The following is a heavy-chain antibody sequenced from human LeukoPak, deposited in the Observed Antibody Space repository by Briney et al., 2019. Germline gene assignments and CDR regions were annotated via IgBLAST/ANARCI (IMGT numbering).Heavy chain of an antibody. CDR2: ISSSSSTI. D-gene: IGHD3-22*01. V-gene: IGHV3-48*01. CDR3: ARALKSYDSSGYYYGS. Sequence: GGSLRLSCAASGFTFSSYSMNWVRQAPGKGLEWVSYISSSSSTIYYADSVKGRFTISRDNAKNSLYLQMNSLGAEDTAVYYCARALKSYDSSGYYYGSWGQGTLVTVSS. J-gene: IGHJ4*02. CDR1: GFTFSSYS.